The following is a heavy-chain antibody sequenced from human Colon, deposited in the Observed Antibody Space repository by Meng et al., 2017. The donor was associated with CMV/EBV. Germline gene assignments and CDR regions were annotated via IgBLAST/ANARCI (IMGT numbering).Heavy chain of an antibody. V-gene: IGHV3-72*01. CDR3: AREVGAFDY. D-gene: IGHD1-26*01. J-gene: IGHJ4*02. Sequence: CAASGFTFRDHHMDWVRQAPGKGLEWVGRTRNKANSYTTEYAASVKGRFTVSRDELENSLYLQMNSLKTEDTAVYYCAREVGAFDYWGQGILVTVSS. CDR1: GFTFRDHH. CDR2: TRNKANSYTT.